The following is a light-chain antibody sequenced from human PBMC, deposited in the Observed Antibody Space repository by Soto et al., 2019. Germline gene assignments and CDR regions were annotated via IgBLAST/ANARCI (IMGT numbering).Light chain of an antibody. CDR1: QAITNN. CDR2: EES. CDR3: LQDYNYPLT. Sequence: IHLTQSPSSLSASMGDRVTITCLASQAITNNLAWYQQKPGNPPRLLIYEESTLHSGVPSRFSGSGSGTDFTLTISSLQPEDFATYYCLQDYNYPLTFGGGTKVDIK. J-gene: IGKJ4*01. V-gene: IGKV1-6*01.